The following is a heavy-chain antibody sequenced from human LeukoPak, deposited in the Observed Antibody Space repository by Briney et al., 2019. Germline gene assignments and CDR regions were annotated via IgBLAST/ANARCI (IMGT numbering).Heavy chain of an antibody. Sequence: GGSLRLSCATSGFSFTDYPMNWVRQAPGKGLEWVSNIRTSAEGANYAYYADSVKGRVTISRDDAKNTLYLHMNSLRDDDTAVYYCASDQRYAFDYWGQGILSPSPQ. CDR2: IRTSAEGANYA. CDR1: GFSFTDYP. D-gene: IGHD3-9*01. CDR3: ASDQRYAFDY. J-gene: IGHJ4*02. V-gene: IGHV3-48*02.